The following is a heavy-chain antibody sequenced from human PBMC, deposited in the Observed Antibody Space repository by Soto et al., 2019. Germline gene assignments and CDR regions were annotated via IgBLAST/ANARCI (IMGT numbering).Heavy chain of an antibody. CDR3: ARHRDGYND. J-gene: IGHJ4*02. D-gene: IGHD5-12*01. Sequence: QVQLQESGPGLVKPSQTLSLTCTVSGGSISSGGYYWSWIRQHPGKGLEWIGYIYYSGSTYYNPSLXXPXTXXVDPSKNQFSLKLSSVTAADTAVYYCARHRDGYNDWGQGTLVTVSS. V-gene: IGHV4-31*01. CDR2: IYYSGST. CDR1: GGSISSGGYY.